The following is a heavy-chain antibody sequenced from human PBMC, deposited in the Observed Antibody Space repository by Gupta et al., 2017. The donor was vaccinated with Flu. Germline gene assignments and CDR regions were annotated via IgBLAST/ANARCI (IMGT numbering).Heavy chain of an antibody. V-gene: IGHV3-43*01. Sequence: EVQLVESGGVVVQPGGFLRLSCAASGFTFDDYTMHWVRQAPGKGLEWVSLISWDGGSTYYADSVKGRFTISRDNSKNSLYLQMNSLRTEDTALYYCATPGAVAGTYVMSYWGQGTLVTVSS. CDR2: ISWDGGST. CDR1: GFTFDDYT. J-gene: IGHJ4*02. D-gene: IGHD6-19*01. CDR3: ATPGAVAGTYVMSY.